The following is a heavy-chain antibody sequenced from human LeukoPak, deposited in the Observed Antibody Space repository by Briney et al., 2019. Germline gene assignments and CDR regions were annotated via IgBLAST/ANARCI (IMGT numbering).Heavy chain of an antibody. J-gene: IGHJ4*02. CDR1: GFTFSSYG. V-gene: IGHV3-33*01. Sequence: PGGSLRLSCAASGFTFSSYGMHWVRQAPGKGLEWVAVIWYDGSNKYYADSVKGRFTISRDNSKNTLYLQRNSLRAEDTAVYYCARWPYYYYDSSGTLDYWGQGTLVTVSS. CDR2: IWYDGSNK. CDR3: ARWPYYYYDSSGTLDY. D-gene: IGHD3-22*01.